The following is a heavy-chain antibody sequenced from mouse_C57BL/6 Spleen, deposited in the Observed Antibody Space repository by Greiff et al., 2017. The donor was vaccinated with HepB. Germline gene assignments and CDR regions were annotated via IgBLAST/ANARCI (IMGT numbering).Heavy chain of an antibody. Sequence: DVKLVESGGGLVKPGGSLKLSCAASGFTFSDYGMHWVRQAPEKGLEWVAYISSGSSTIYYADTVKGRFTISRDNAKNTLFLQMTSLRSEDTAMYYCARGLHYAMDYWGQGTSVTVSS. V-gene: IGHV5-17*01. CDR2: ISSGSSTI. CDR1: GFTFSDYG. CDR3: ARGLHYAMDY. J-gene: IGHJ4*01.